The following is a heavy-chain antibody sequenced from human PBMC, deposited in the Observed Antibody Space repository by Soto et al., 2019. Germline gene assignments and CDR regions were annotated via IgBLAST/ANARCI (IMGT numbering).Heavy chain of an antibody. V-gene: IGHV3-11*06. CDR2: ISSSSSYT. CDR3: ARESEDLTSNFDY. CDR1: GFTFSDYY. J-gene: IGHJ4*02. Sequence: LSCAASGFTFSDYYMSWTRQAPGKGLEWVSYISSSSSYTNYADSVKGRFTISRDNAKNSLYLEMNSLRAEDTAVYYCARESEDLTSNFDYWGQGTLVTVSS.